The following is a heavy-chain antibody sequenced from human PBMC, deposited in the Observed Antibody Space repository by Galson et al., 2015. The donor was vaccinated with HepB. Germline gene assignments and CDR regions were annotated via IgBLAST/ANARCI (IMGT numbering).Heavy chain of an antibody. CDR2: IGGSGFST. D-gene: IGHD6-13*01. J-gene: IGHJ5*02. CDR1: GFTFDNYA. CDR3: AKDRAAAGTPPDH. Sequence: SLRLSCAASGFTFDNYAMSWVRQAPGMGLEWVSAIGGSGFSTYYADSVKGRFTISRDNSKNTLHLQMNSRRVEDTAVYYCAKDRAAAGTPPDHWGQGTLVTVSS. V-gene: IGHV3-23*01.